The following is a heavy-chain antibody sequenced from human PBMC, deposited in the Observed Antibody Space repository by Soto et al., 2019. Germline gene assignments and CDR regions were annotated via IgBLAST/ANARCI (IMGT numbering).Heavy chain of an antibody. D-gene: IGHD2-21*01. V-gene: IGHV4-59*01. Sequence: QVQLQESGPGLVKPSETLSLTCTVSRGSISNYYWSWIRQPPGKGLEWIGYIYYSGSTNCNPPLKSRHTIAGDTAKKQGAWKLSSVTAADTAGYYCETSLYYQGSDAGDGLDIWGQGRMVTVS. J-gene: IGHJ3*02. CDR1: RGSISNYY. CDR3: ETSLYYQGSDAGDGLDI. CDR2: IYYSGST.